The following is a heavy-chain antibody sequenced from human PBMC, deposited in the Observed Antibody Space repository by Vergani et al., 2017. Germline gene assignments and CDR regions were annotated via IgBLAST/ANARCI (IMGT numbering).Heavy chain of an antibody. D-gene: IGHD1-14*01. V-gene: IGHV4-59*01. Sequence: QVQLQESGPGLVKPSETLSLTCTVSGGSISSYYWSWIRQPPGKGLEWIGYIYYSGSTNYNPSLKSRVTISVDTSKNQFSLKLSSVTAADTAVYYCARDGKYPGPGPRRVTAVDIWGQGTMVTVSS. CDR2: IYYSGST. CDR3: ARDGKYPGPGPRRVTAVDI. J-gene: IGHJ3*02. CDR1: GGSISSYY.